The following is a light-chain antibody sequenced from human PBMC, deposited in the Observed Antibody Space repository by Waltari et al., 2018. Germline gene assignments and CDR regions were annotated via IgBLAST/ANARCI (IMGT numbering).Light chain of an antibody. CDR2: AVT. CDR1: SSDIGRYNL. V-gene: IGLV2-8*01. Sequence: QSALTQPPSASGSPGQSVAISCTGTSSDIGRYNLVSWYQQDPGKAPKLIVYAVTKRSSGVPDRFSGSKSGNTASLIVSGLQAGDEADYYCSSYAGSGTVVFGGGTKLTVL. CDR3: SSYAGSGTVV. J-gene: IGLJ2*01.